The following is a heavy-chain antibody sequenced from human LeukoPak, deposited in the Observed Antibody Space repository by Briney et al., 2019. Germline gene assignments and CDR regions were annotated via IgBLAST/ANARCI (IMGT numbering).Heavy chain of an antibody. V-gene: IGHV3-53*01. CDR3: ARERRYCSGDNCYSGYDY. J-gene: IGHJ4*02. D-gene: IGHD2-15*01. CDR1: GFTFSDQY. Sequence: GRSLRLSCAASGFTFSDQYMDWVRQAPGKGLEWVSVIYSGGMTYYADSVKGRFTISRDTSKNTLYLQMVSLRDEDTAVYYCARERRYCSGDNCYSGYDYWGRGTLVTVSS. CDR2: IYSGGMT.